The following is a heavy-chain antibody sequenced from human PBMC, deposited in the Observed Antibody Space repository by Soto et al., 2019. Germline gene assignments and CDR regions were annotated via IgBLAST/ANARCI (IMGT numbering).Heavy chain of an antibody. D-gene: IGHD3-3*01. Sequence: EVQLLESGGGLVQPGGSLRLSCAASGFTFSSYAMSWVRQAPGKGLEWASVISYSGGSTYYADSVKGRFTISRDNSKNTLYLQMNSLRAEDTAVYYCAKVSVGVVTIDYYMDVWGKGTAVTVSS. CDR2: ISYSGGST. V-gene: IGHV3-23*01. J-gene: IGHJ6*03. CDR3: AKVSVGVVTIDYYMDV. CDR1: GFTFSSYA.